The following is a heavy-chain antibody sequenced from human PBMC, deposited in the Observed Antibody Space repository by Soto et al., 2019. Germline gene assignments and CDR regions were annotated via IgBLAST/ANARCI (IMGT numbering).Heavy chain of an antibody. Sequence: EVQLLESGGGLVQPGGSLRLSCAASGITFSSYAMNWVRQAPGKGLEWVSVISGRGDSTYYADSVKGRFTISRDNSKNTLYLQMNSLRAEDTAVYYSALRGSGSYFRYWGQGTLVTVSS. CDR3: ALRGSGSYFRY. V-gene: IGHV3-23*01. CDR1: GITFSSYA. CDR2: ISGRGDST. J-gene: IGHJ4*02. D-gene: IGHD1-26*01.